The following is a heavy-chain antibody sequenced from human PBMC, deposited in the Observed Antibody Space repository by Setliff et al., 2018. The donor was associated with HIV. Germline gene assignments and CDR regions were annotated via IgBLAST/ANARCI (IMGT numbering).Heavy chain of an antibody. D-gene: IGHD5-12*01. CDR1: GYTFTDFY. J-gene: IGHJ5*02. CDR3: ARAHFLVAMTRNWFDP. Sequence: ASGYTFTDFYIHWVRQAPGQGLEWIGRINPKSGVADYLKKFQGRVTMTTDTSTNTAHMELIRPRFDDTAVYYCARAHFLVAMTRNWFDPWGQGTLVTVSS. CDR2: INPKSGVA. V-gene: IGHV1-2*06.